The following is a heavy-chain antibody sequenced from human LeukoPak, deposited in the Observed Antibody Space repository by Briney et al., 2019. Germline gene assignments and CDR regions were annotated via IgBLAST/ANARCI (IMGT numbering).Heavy chain of an antibody. CDR3: ARHYYDSSGDNWFDP. Sequence: PSETLSLTCTVSGGSISSYYWSWIRQPPGKGLEWIGYIYYSGSTNYNPSLKSRVTISVDTSKNQFSLKLSSVTAADTAVYYCARHYYDSSGDNWFDPWGQGTLVTVSS. CDR1: GGSISSYY. CDR2: IYYSGST. D-gene: IGHD3-22*01. J-gene: IGHJ5*02. V-gene: IGHV4-59*08.